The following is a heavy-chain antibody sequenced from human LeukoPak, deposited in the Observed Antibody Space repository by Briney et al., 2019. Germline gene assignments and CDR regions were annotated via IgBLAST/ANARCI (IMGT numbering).Heavy chain of an antibody. CDR1: GYTFIGYY. Sequence: ASVKVSCKASGYTFIGYYMYWVRQAPGQGLEWMGWINPNSGGTHYAQKYQGRVTMTRDTSISTAYMELSRLRSDHTAVYYCALDYYDSSFFSGWGQGTLVTVSS. D-gene: IGHD3-22*01. CDR3: ALDYYDSSFFSG. V-gene: IGHV1-2*02. J-gene: IGHJ4*02. CDR2: INPNSGGT.